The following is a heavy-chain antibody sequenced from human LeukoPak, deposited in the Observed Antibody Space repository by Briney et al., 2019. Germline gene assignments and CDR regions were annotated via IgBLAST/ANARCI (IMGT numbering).Heavy chain of an antibody. CDR3: ARDRIAARRGIDY. CDR1: GGSISSGGYY. CDR2: FYTSEST. D-gene: IGHD6-6*01. Sequence: SETLSLTCTVSGGSISSGGYYWSWIRQPAGKGLEWIGRFYTSESTSYNPSLRSRVTMSVDTSKNQFSLKLSSVTAADTAVYYCARDRIAARRGIDYWGQGTLVTVSS. V-gene: IGHV4-61*02. J-gene: IGHJ4*02.